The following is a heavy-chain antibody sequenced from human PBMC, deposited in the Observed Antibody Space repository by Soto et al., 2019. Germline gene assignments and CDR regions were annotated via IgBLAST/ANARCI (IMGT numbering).Heavy chain of an antibody. CDR3: AKDRRRDGYRDNWFDP. CDR1: GFTFSSYA. V-gene: IGHV3-23*01. J-gene: IGHJ5*02. D-gene: IGHD5-12*01. CDR2: ISGSGGST. Sequence: PGGSLRLSCAASGFTFSSYAMSWVRQAPGKGLEWVSAISGSGGSTYYADSVKGRFTISRDNSKNTLYLQMNSLRAEDTAVYYCAKDRRRDGYRDNWFDPWGQGTLVTVSS.